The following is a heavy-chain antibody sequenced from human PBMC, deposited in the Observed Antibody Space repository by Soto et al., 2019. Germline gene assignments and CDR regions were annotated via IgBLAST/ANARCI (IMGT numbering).Heavy chain of an antibody. V-gene: IGHV1-69*13. CDR3: ASSRITMVRGVSNLNWFGP. Sequence: ASVKVSCKASGGTFSSYAISWVRQAPGQGLEWMGGIIPIFGTANYAQKFQGRVTITADESTSTAYMELSSLRSEDTAVYYCASSRITMVRGVSNLNWFGPWGQGTLVTVAS. J-gene: IGHJ5*02. D-gene: IGHD3-10*01. CDR2: IIPIFGTA. CDR1: GGTFSSYA.